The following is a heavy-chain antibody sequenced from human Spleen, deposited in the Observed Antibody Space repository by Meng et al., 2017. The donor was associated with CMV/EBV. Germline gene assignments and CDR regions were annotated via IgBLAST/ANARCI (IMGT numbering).Heavy chain of an antibody. J-gene: IGHJ5*02. V-gene: IGHV1-8*03. CDR3: AREIHQERLLKETTGNWFDP. CDR2: MNPNSGNT. D-gene: IGHD2-21*02. Sequence: FTSYDINWVRQATGQGLEWMGWMNPNSGNTGYAQKFQGRVTITRNTSISTAYMELSSLRSEDTAVYYCAREIHQERLLKETTGNWFDPWGQGTLVTVSS. CDR1: FTSYD.